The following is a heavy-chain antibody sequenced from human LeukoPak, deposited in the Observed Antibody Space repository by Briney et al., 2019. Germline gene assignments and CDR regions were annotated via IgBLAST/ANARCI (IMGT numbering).Heavy chain of an antibody. V-gene: IGHV1-24*01. CDR2: FDPEDCET. D-gene: IGHD2-2*01. CDR1: GYTLTELS. CDR3: ATTYCSSPSCYRDAFDI. Sequence: ASVKVSCKVSGYTLTELSMHWVRQAPGKELEWMGGFDPEDCETIYAQKFQGRVTMTEETSTDTAYMALSSLRSEDTAVYYCATTYCSSPSCYRDAFDIWGQGTMVTVSS. J-gene: IGHJ3*02.